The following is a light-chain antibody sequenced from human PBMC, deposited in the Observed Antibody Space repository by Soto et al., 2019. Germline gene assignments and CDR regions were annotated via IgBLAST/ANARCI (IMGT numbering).Light chain of an antibody. CDR3: QQYNNWPWT. J-gene: IGKJ1*01. Sequence: IVLTQSPGTLSLSPGEGATLSCRASQSVRSNFLAWYQQKPGQAPRLLIYRASTRATGFPARFSGSGSGTDFTLTISSLQSEDFAVYYCQQYNNWPWTFGQGTKVDIK. CDR2: RAS. CDR1: QSVRSN. V-gene: IGKV3-15*01.